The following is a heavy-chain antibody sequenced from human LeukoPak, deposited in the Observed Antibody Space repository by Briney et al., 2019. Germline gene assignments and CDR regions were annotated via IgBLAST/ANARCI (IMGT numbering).Heavy chain of an antibody. CDR1: GGSISSYY. V-gene: IGHV4-34*01. CDR3: ARRRIVVVPAALNWFDP. Sequence: SETLSLTCTVSGGSISSYYWSWIRQPAGKGLEWIGEINHSGSTNYNPSLKSRVTISVDTSKNQFSLKLSSVTAADTAVYYCARRRIVVVPAALNWFDPWGQGTLVTVSS. CDR2: INHSGST. D-gene: IGHD2-2*01. J-gene: IGHJ5*02.